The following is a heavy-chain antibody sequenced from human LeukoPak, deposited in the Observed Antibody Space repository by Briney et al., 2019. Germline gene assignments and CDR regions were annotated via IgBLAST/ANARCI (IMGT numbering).Heavy chain of an antibody. Sequence: GGSLRLSCAASGFTFSSYEMNWVRQAPGKGLEWVSYISSSGSTIYYADSVKGRFTISRDNAKNSLYLQMNSLSPEDTAFYYCARSSTTMTTRYFDLWGRGTLVTVSS. CDR2: ISSSGSTI. CDR1: GFTFSSYE. V-gene: IGHV3-48*03. D-gene: IGHD4-17*01. J-gene: IGHJ2*01. CDR3: ARSSTTMTTRYFDL.